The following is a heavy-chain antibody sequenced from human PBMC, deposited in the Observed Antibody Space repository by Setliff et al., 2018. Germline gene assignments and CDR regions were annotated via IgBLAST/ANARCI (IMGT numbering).Heavy chain of an antibody. J-gene: IGHJ3*01. Sequence: GESLTISCEASGYTFIYYWIGWVRQMPGKGLEWMGNIFPSDSDTKYSPSFQGQVTMSVDKSSDTAFLQWNSLKASDTAMYYCVRIWKGIKGGNVFNVWGQGTMVT. V-gene: IGHV5-51*01. CDR3: VRIWKGIKGGNVFNV. D-gene: IGHD1-20*01. CDR1: GYTFIYYW. CDR2: IFPSDSDT.